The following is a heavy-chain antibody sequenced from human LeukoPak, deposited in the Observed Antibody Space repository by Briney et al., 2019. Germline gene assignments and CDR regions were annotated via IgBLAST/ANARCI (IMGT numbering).Heavy chain of an antibody. V-gene: IGHV3-43*02. CDR2: ISGDGGST. CDR1: GFTFDDYA. CDR3: AKDRGYYYYYMDV. J-gene: IGHJ6*03. Sequence: PGGSLRLSCAASGFTFDDYAMHWVRQAPGKGLEWVSLISGDGGSTYYADSVKGRFTISRDNSKNTLYLQMNSLRAEDTAVYYCAKDRGYYYYYMDVWGKGTTVTVSS. D-gene: IGHD3-10*01.